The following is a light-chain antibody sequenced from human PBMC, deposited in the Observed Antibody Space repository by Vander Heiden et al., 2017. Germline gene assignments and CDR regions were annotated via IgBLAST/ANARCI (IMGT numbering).Light chain of an antibody. CDR1: QSIANY. J-gene: IGKJ4*01. CDR2: AAS. Sequence: DIQMTQSPSSLPASVGDRVTITCRASQSIANYLNWYQQKPGKAPKLLIYAASSLQSGVPSRFSGSASGTDFTLTITSLQPEDFATYYCQQSYSMPLTFGGGTKVEIK. V-gene: IGKV1-39*01. CDR3: QQSYSMPLT.